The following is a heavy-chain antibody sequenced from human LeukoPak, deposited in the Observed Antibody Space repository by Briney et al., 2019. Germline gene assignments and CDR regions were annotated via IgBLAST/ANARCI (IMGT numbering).Heavy chain of an antibody. Sequence: PGGSLRLSCAASGFTFSNYGMHWVRQAPGKGLERISFISTGSGSIYYPDSVKGRFTISRDNARNSLSLQMNSLRDDDTAVYYCARGSSRAFDYWGQGTLVTVSS. CDR3: ARGSSRAFDY. CDR2: ISTGSGSI. D-gene: IGHD2-2*01. J-gene: IGHJ4*02. CDR1: GFTFSNYG. V-gene: IGHV3-48*02.